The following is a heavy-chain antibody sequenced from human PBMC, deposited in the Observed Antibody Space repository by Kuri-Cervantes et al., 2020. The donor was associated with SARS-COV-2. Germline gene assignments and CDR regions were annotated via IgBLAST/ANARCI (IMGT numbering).Heavy chain of an antibody. J-gene: IGHJ4*02. CDR2: INPNRGGT. V-gene: IGHV1-2*04. CDR1: GGTFSSYA. CDR3: ARDHSPLYGDYPEY. D-gene: IGHD4-17*01. Sequence: ASVKLSCKASGGTFSSYAISWVRQAPGQGLEWMGWINPNRGGTNYAQKFQGWVTMTRDTSISTAYMELSRLRSDDTSVYYCARDHSPLYGDYPEYWGQGTLVTVSS.